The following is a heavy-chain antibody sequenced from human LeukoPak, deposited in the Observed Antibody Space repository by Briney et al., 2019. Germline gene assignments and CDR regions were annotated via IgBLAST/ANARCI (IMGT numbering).Heavy chain of an antibody. D-gene: IGHD4-17*01. V-gene: IGHV3-23*01. J-gene: IGHJ3*02. CDR3: MGFNGDYDAFDI. CDR1: GFTFSSYA. Sequence: PGGSLRLSCSASGFTFSSYAMSWVRQAPGKGLEWASAISGSGGSTYYADSVKGRFTISRDNSKNTLYLQMNSLRAEDTAVYYCMGFNGDYDAFDIWGQGTMVTVSS. CDR2: ISGSGGST.